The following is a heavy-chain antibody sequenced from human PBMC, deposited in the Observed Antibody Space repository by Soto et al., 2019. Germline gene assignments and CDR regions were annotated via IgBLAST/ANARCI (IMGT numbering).Heavy chain of an antibody. V-gene: IGHV2-5*02. CDR1: GFSLSTSGVG. Sequence: QITLKESGPTLVKPTQTLTLTCTFSGFSLSTSGVGVGWIRQPPGKALEWLALIYWDDDKRYSPSLNSRLTITKDTSKYQVVLTMTNMDPVDTATYYCAPMIMPTVTTGYFAYWGQGTLVTVSS. J-gene: IGHJ4*02. CDR3: APMIMPTVTTGYFAY. D-gene: IGHD4-17*01. CDR2: IYWDDDK.